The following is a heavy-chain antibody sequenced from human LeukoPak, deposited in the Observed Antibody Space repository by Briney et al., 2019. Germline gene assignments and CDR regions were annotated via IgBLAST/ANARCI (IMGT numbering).Heavy chain of an antibody. V-gene: IGHV1-18*01. J-gene: IGHJ6*02. D-gene: IGHD5-18*01. CDR3: ARDLHSYGRSLHYYYGMDV. Sequence: ASVKVSCKASGYTFTSYGISWVRQAPGQGLEWMGWISAYNGNTNYAQKLQGRVTMTTDTSTSTAYMELRSLRSDDTAVYYCARDLHSYGRSLHYYYGMDVWGQGTTVTVSS. CDR1: GYTFTSYG. CDR2: ISAYNGNT.